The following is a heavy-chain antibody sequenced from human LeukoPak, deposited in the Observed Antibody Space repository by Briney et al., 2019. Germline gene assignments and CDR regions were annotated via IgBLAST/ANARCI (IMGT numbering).Heavy chain of an antibody. D-gene: IGHD2-2*01. CDR3: AGIVVVPAATKPTARDY. CDR1: GFTFSSNA. J-gene: IGHJ4*02. CDR2: IGGSVDYT. Sequence: GGSLRLSCAASGFTFSSNAMAWVRQAPGKGLEWVSAIGGSVDYTFYAESVKGRFTISRDNAKNSLYLQMNSLRAEDTAVYYCAGIVVVPAATKPTARDYWGQGTLVTVSS. V-gene: IGHV3-23*01.